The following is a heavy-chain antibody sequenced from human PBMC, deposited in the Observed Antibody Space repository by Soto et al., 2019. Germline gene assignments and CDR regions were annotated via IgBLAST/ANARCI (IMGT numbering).Heavy chain of an antibody. V-gene: IGHV4-31*03. Sequence: ASETLSLTCTVSGGSISSGGYYWSWIRQHPGKGLEWIGYIYYSGSTYYNPSLKSRVTISVDTSKNQFSLKLSSVTAADTAVYYCARGISSGWSINPYFDYWGQGTLVTVSS. CDR2: IYYSGST. D-gene: IGHD6-19*01. CDR3: ARGISSGWSINPYFDY. CDR1: GGSISSGGYY. J-gene: IGHJ4*02.